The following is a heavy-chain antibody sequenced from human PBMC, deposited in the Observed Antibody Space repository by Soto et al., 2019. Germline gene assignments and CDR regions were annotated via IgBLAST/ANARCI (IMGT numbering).Heavy chain of an antibody. CDR1: GFTFSSHW. D-gene: IGHD3-22*01. Sequence: GGSLRLSCAASGFTFSSHWMHWVRQAPGKGLVWVSRINSDGSSTTYADSVKGRFTISRDNAKNTLYLQMNSLRAEGTAVYYCAREVDDSSGYYEDYWGQGTLVTVSS. V-gene: IGHV3-74*01. CDR3: AREVDDSSGYYEDY. J-gene: IGHJ4*02. CDR2: INSDGSST.